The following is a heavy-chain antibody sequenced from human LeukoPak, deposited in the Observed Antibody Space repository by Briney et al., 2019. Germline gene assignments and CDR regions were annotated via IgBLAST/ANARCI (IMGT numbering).Heavy chain of an antibody. V-gene: IGHV4-59*01. D-gene: IGHD1-26*01. CDR2: IHYSGNT. CDR1: GDSISSYY. Sequence: SETLSLTCTVSGDSISSYYWSWIRQPPGTGLEWIGYIHYSGNTNYNPSRRSRVSISVDTSNNQFSLKLSSVAAADTAVYYCARPGWVGATGAFHIWAQGTLVTVSS. J-gene: IGHJ3*02. CDR3: ARPGWVGATGAFHI.